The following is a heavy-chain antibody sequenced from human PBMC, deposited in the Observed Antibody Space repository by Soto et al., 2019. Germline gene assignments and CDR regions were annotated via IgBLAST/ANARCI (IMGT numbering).Heavy chain of an antibody. J-gene: IGHJ4*02. CDR2: IYGGGST. CDR1: GFTVSSNY. CDR3: ARAQGTGSPAA. V-gene: IGHV3-53*01. Sequence: PGGSLRLSCAASGFTVSSNYMSWVRQAPGKGLEWVSIIYGGGSTYYADSVRGRFTISRDNSKNTLYLQMNSLRAEDSAVYYCARAQGTGSPAAWGRGTLVTVSS. D-gene: IGHD1-1*01.